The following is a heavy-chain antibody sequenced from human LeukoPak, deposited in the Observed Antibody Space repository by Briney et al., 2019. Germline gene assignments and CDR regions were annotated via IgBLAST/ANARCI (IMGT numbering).Heavy chain of an antibody. Sequence: GGSLRLSCAASGFTFSSYGMHWVRQAPGKGLEWVVVISYDGSNKYYADSVKGRFTISRDNSKNTLYLQMNSLRAEDTAVYYCAKIPGPLRYYYYYYHMDVWGKGTTVTVSS. D-gene: IGHD5/OR15-5a*01. CDR1: GFTFSSYG. V-gene: IGHV3-30*18. CDR3: AKIPGPLRYYYYYYHMDV. J-gene: IGHJ6*03. CDR2: ISYDGSNK.